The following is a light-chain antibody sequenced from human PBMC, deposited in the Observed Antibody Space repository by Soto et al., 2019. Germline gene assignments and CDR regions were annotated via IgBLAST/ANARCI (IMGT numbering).Light chain of an antibody. CDR1: TGPVTSSHY. CDR2: DTD. J-gene: IGLJ2*01. Sequence: QTVVTQEPSVTVSPGGTVTLTCGSTTGPVTSSHYPYWLQQKPGQAPTTLIYDTDNKNSWTPARFAGSILGGKAVLTLSGPQPEDEADYYCLLSYSGTRVLFGAGTKLTVL. CDR3: LLSYSGTRVL. V-gene: IGLV7-46*01.